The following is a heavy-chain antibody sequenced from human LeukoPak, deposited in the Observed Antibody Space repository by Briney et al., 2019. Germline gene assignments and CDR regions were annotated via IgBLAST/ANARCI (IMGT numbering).Heavy chain of an antibody. CDR3: ARAFYSYFDY. CDR2: INQDGSEK. D-gene: IGHD2/OR15-2a*01. V-gene: IGHV3-7*03. CDR1: GLNFRSSW. J-gene: IGHJ4*02. Sequence: GGSLRLSCAASGLNFRSSWMSWIRQAPGKGLERVANINQDGSEKYYVDSVKGRLTISRGNAKDSLYLQMNSLRVEDTAVYYCARAFYSYFDYWDQGTLVVVST.